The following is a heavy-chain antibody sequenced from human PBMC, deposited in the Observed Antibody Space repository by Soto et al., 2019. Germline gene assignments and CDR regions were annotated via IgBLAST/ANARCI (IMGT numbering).Heavy chain of an antibody. Sequence: GGSLRLSCAAPGFTSNNYALSWVRQAPGKGLEWVSTITGRGDSTYYADSVKGRFTISRDNSKDRVFLQLNGLRAGDTAVYYCAKGGVWADFDFWGQGTLVTVSS. V-gene: IGHV3-23*01. CDR1: GFTSNNYA. CDR2: ITGRGDST. CDR3: AKGGVWADFDF. J-gene: IGHJ4*02. D-gene: IGHD7-27*01.